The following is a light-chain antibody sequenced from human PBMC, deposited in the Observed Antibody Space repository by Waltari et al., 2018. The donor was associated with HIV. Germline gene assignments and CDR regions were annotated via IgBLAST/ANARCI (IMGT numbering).Light chain of an antibody. Sequence: QSVLTQPPSVSAAPGQKVTISCSGSSSNLGNNYVSWYPQLPGTAPKLLISDNNKRPSGIPDRVSGSKSGNTASLTVSGLQAEDEADYYCASHAGSKDVFGGGTKLTVL. CDR2: DNN. J-gene: IGLJ2*01. CDR3: ASHAGSKDV. CDR1: SSNLGNNY. V-gene: IGLV1-51*01.